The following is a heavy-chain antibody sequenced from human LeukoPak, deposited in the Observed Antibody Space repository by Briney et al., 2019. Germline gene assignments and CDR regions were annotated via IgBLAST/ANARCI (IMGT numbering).Heavy chain of an antibody. J-gene: IGHJ4*02. CDR2: INHSGST. CDR3: ARVTTVTTSFHFDY. V-gene: IGHV4-34*01. CDR1: GGSISGYY. D-gene: IGHD4-17*01. Sequence: KASETLSLTCTVSGGSISGYYWSWIRQPPGKGLEWIGEINHSGSTNYNPSLKSRVTISLDTSKNQFSLKLSSVTAADTAVYYCARVTTVTTSFHFDYWGQGTLVTVSS.